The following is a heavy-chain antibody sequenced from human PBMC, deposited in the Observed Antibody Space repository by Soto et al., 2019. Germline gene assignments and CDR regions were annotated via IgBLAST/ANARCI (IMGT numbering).Heavy chain of an antibody. Sequence: SGGSLRLSCAVSGFPLRGHAMSCVRQAPGKGLEWVSAISGSGDSTYYADSVKGRFTISRDNSRNTLYLQMTSLRAEDTAVYYCAKEGRYCTSASCYGGDYFDYWGQRTLVTVSS. CDR2: ISGSGDST. V-gene: IGHV3-23*01. D-gene: IGHD2-2*01. CDR1: GFPLRGHA. J-gene: IGHJ4*02. CDR3: AKEGRYCTSASCYGGDYFDY.